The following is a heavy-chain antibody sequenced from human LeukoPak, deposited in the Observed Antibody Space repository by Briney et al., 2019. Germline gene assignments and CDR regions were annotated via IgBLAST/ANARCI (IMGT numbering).Heavy chain of an antibody. CDR2: ISGSGGST. V-gene: IGHV3-23*01. J-gene: IGHJ5*02. CDR3: AKAGVVLLWFGEHNWFDP. Sequence: PGGSLRLSCAASGFTFSSYAMSWVRQAPGKGLEWVSAISGSGGSTYYADSVKGRFTIARDNSKTTLYLQMNSLRAEDTAVYYCAKAGVVLLWFGEHNWFDPWGQGTLVTVSS. CDR1: GFTFSSYA. D-gene: IGHD3-10*01.